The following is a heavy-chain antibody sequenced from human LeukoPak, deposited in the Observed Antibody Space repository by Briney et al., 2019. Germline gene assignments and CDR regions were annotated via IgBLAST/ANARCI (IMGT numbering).Heavy chain of an antibody. CDR3: ASAAAYYYYQYMDV. V-gene: IGHV3-20*04. J-gene: IGHJ6*03. CDR2: INWNGDST. Sequence: GGSLRLSCAASGFTFEADGMSWVRQAPGKGLEWVSGINWNGDSTGYADSVKGRFTISRDNAKNALYLQMNSLRAEDTALYYCASAAAYYYYQYMDVWGKRTTVIVSS. CDR1: GFTFEADG. D-gene: IGHD6-13*01.